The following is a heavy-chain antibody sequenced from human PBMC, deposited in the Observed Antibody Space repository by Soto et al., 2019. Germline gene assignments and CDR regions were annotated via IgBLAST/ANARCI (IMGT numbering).Heavy chain of an antibody. D-gene: IGHD3-10*01. CDR2: IIPIFGTA. J-gene: IGHJ4*02. CDR3: ARANYGSGSYLNPYYFDY. Sequence: ASVKVSCKASGGTFSSYAISWVRQAPGQGLEWMGGIIPIFGTANYAQKFQGRVTITADESTSTAYMELSSLRSEDTAVYYCARANYGSGSYLNPYYFDYWGQGTLVTV. V-gene: IGHV1-69*13. CDR1: GGTFSSYA.